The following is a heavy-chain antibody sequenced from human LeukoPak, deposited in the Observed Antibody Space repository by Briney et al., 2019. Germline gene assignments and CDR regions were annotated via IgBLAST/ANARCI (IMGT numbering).Heavy chain of an antibody. D-gene: IGHD6-19*01. CDR3: ARHSSGWYGYYYYYMDV. CDR1: GGAISSYY. J-gene: IGHJ6*03. Sequence: SETLSLTCTVSGGAISSYYWSWIRQPPGKGLEWIGYIYYSGGTNYNPSLTSRVTISVDTSKNQFSLKLSSVTAADTAVYYCARHSSGWYGYYYYYMDVWGKGTTVTVSS. CDR2: IYYSGGT. V-gene: IGHV4-59*08.